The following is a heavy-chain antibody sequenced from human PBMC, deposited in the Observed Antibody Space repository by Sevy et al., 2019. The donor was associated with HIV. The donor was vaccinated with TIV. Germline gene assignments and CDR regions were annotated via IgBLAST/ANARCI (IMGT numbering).Heavy chain of an antibody. CDR3: ARERVKGNNYGSGSYPNWFDS. CDR1: GFTFSSHA. J-gene: IGHJ5*01. D-gene: IGHD3-10*01. V-gene: IGHV3-23*01. Sequence: GGSLRLSCVASGFTFSSHAMSWVRQAPGKGLQWVSALSGSGSCTYYTDSVNGRFTISRDNSKNTLYLQMKRLRDEDTAVYYCARERVKGNNYGSGSYPNWFDSWGQGTLVTVSS. CDR2: LSGSGSCT.